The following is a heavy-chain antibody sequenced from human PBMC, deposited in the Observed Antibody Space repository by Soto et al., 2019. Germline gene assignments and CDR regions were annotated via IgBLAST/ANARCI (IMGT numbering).Heavy chain of an antibody. D-gene: IGHD2-2*01. Sequence: QVQMVQSGTEVKKPGASVKVSCKASGYIFTTYSIAWVRQAPGQGLEWMGWISAYNGNTNDAQKYKGRVTMPTDTSTNTAYMELRSLRSDDTAVYVCAREAFGGHASWFDPWGQGTLVTVSS. CDR3: AREAFGGHASWFDP. V-gene: IGHV1-18*01. CDR1: GYIFTTYS. J-gene: IGHJ5*02. CDR2: ISAYNGNT.